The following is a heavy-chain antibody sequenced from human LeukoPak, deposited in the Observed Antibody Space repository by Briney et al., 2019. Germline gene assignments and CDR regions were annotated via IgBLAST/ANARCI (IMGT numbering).Heavy chain of an antibody. CDR3: ARVHRDGYSYLYHYFDY. CDR1: GGSISSYY. CDR2: IYYSGST. Sequence: PSETLSLTCTVSGGSISSYYWSWLRQPPGKGLEWIGYIYYSGSTYYSPSLKSRVTISVDMSTNQFSLRLTSVTAADTAVYFCARVHRDGYSYLYHYFDYWGQGTLVTVSA. D-gene: IGHD5-24*01. J-gene: IGHJ4*02. V-gene: IGHV4-59*08.